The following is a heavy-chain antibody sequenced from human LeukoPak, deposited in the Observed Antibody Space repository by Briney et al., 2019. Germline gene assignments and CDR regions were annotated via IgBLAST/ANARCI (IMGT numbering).Heavy chain of an antibody. V-gene: IGHV3-23*01. D-gene: IGHD3-3*01. Sequence: GGSLRLSCAASGLTFSSYAMSWVRQAPGKGLEWVSAISGSGGSTYYADSVKGRFTISRDNSKNTLYLQMNSLRAEDTAVYYCAKSWYYDFWSGYSFDYWGQGTLVTVSS. CDR2: ISGSGGST. CDR1: GLTFSSYA. CDR3: AKSWYYDFWSGYSFDY. J-gene: IGHJ4*02.